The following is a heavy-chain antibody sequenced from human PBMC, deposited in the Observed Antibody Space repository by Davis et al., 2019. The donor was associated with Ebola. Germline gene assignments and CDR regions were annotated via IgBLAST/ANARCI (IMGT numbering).Heavy chain of an antibody. J-gene: IGHJ6*02. V-gene: IGHV1-2*04. Sequence: ASVKVSCKASGYTFTGYYMHWVRQAPGQGLEWMGWINPNSGGTNYAQKFQGWVTMTRDTSISTAYMELSRLRSDDTAVYYCARGGDYYDSSEESLGYGMDVWGQGTTVTVSS. CDR1: GYTFTGYY. CDR2: INPNSGGT. D-gene: IGHD3-22*01. CDR3: ARGGDYYDSSEESLGYGMDV.